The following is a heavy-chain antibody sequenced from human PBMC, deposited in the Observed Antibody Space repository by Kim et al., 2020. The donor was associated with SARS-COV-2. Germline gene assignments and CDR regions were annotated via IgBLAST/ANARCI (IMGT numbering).Heavy chain of an antibody. CDR1: GFTFSSYS. Sequence: GGSLRLSCAASGFTFSSYSMNWVRQAPGKGLEWVSSISSSSSYIYYADSVKGRFTISRDNAKNSLYLQMNSLRAEDTAVYYCARDRHCSSTSCYVYYYYYGMDVWGQGTTVTVSS. D-gene: IGHD2-2*01. CDR2: ISSSSSYI. CDR3: ARDRHCSSTSCYVYYYYYGMDV. J-gene: IGHJ6*02. V-gene: IGHV3-21*01.